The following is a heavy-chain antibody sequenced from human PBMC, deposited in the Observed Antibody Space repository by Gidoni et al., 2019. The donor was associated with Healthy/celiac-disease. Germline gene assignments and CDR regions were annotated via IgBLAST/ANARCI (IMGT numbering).Heavy chain of an antibody. CDR1: GGSFSGYY. CDR3: ARVRRYCTNGVCYPKGHEYNWFDP. V-gene: IGHV4-34*01. D-gene: IGHD2-8*01. J-gene: IGHJ5*02. CDR2: INHSGST. Sequence: QVQLQQWGAGLLKPSETLSLTCAVYGGSFSGYYWSWIRQPPGKGLEWIGEINHSGSTNYNPSLKSRVTISVDTSKNQFSLKLSSVTAADTAVYYCARVRRYCTNGVCYPKGHEYNWFDPWGQGTLVTVSS.